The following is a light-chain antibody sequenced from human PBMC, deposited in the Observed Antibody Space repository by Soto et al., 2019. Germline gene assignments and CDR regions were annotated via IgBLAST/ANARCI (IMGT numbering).Light chain of an antibody. V-gene: IGKV1-33*01. Sequence: IQMTQSPSSLSASVGYRFTITCRASHDISTHLNWYQQMPGKAPKLLIYETSNVQTGVPSRFSGHGSGTDFVFTISSLQPEDIGTYYCQQYDNVGITFGQGTRLEIK. J-gene: IGKJ5*01. CDR2: ETS. CDR1: HDISTH. CDR3: QQYDNVGIT.